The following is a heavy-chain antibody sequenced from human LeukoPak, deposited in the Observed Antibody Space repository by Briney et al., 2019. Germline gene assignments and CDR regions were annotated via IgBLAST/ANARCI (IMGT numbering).Heavy chain of an antibody. CDR1: GFTSDDYA. D-gene: IGHD5-18*01. J-gene: IGHJ3*02. Sequence: GRSLRLSCAASGFTSDDYAMHWVRQAPGKGLEWVSGISWNSGRIGYVDCVKGRFTISRDNAKNSLYLQMNSLRAEDTALYYCAKAFPVDTAAFDIWGQGTMVTVSS. CDR2: ISWNSGRI. CDR3: AKAFPVDTAAFDI. V-gene: IGHV3-9*02.